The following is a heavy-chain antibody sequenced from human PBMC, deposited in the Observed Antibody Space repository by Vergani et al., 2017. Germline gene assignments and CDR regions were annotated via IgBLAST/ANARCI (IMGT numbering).Heavy chain of an antibody. CDR2: ISWNSGSI. CDR3: AKGSGYDYLDY. Sequence: EVQLVESGGGLVQPGRSLRLSCAASGFTFDDYAMHWVRQAPGKGLEWVSGISWNSGSIGYADAVKGRFTISRDNAKNSLYLQMNSLRAEDTALYYCAKGSGYDYLDYWGQGTLVTVS. D-gene: IGHD5-12*01. V-gene: IGHV3-9*01. CDR1: GFTFDDYA. J-gene: IGHJ4*02.